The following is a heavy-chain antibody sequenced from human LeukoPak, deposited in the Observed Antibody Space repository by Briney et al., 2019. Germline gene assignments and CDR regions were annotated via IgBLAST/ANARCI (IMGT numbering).Heavy chain of an antibody. Sequence: GGSLRLSCAASGFTFSSYSMNWVRQAPGKGLEWVSSISSSSSYIYYADSVKGRFTISRDNAKNSLYLQMSSLRAEDTAVYYCARSYYDSSGYYVKGDAFDIWGQGTMVTVSS. J-gene: IGHJ3*02. V-gene: IGHV3-21*01. CDR2: ISSSSSYI. CDR1: GFTFSSYS. CDR3: ARSYYDSSGYYVKGDAFDI. D-gene: IGHD3-22*01.